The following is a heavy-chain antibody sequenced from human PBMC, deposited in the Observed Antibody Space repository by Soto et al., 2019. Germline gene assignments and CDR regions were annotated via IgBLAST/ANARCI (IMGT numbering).Heavy chain of an antibody. D-gene: IGHD2-2*02. CDR1: GFTFSSYA. CDR3: AKAEFVCSSTSCYTVSYYYYGMDV. Sequence: PGGSLRLSCAASGFTFSSYAMSWVRQAPGKGLEWVSAISGSGGSTYYADSVKGRFTISRDNSKNTLYLQMNSLRAEDTAVYYCAKAEFVCSSTSCYTVSYYYYGMDVWGHGTTVTVSS. CDR2: ISGSGGST. V-gene: IGHV3-23*01. J-gene: IGHJ6*02.